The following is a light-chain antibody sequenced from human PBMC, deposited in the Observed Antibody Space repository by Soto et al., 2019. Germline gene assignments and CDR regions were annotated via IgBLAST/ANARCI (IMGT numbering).Light chain of an antibody. CDR1: QSVTSSY. CDR3: LQYWVAHRT. V-gene: IGKV3-20*01. CDR2: GVS. J-gene: IGKJ1*01. Sequence: EIESTQSPGTLYLSPGERATLSCRASQSVTSSYLAWYQQKPGQAPRLLIYGVSSRATGIPDRFSGSGSGTHFTLIIRRLEPQDFGVYYFLQYWVAHRTLGQGTKGDI.